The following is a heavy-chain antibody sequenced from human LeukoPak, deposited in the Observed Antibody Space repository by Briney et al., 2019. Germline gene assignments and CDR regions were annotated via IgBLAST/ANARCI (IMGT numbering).Heavy chain of an antibody. CDR2: IYYSGST. D-gene: IGHD1-26*01. Sequence: PSETLSLTCTVSGGSISSYYWSWIRQPPGKGLEWIGYIYYSGSTNYNPSLKSRVTISVDTSKNQFSLKLSSVTAADTAVYYCARHGGERLDGGSYIYFDYWGQGTLVTVSS. V-gene: IGHV4-59*08. J-gene: IGHJ4*02. CDR3: ARHGGERLDGGSYIYFDY. CDR1: GGSISSYY.